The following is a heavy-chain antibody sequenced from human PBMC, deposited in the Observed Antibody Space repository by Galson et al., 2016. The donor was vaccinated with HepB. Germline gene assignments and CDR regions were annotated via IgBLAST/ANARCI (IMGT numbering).Heavy chain of an antibody. CDR2: IYSGGST. V-gene: IGHV3-53*01. CDR1: GFSVSSNS. D-gene: IGHD3-3*01. CDR3: AWSGHYFDAFDI. Sequence: SLRLSCAASGFSVSSNSMNWVRQAPEKGLEWVSVIYSGGSTYYADSVKGRLAISRDNSKNTVYLQMNSLRAEDTAVYYCAWSGHYFDAFDIWGQGTMVTVSS. J-gene: IGHJ3*02.